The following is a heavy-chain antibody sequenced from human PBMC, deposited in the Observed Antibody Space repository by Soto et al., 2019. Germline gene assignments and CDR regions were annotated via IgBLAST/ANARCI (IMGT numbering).Heavy chain of an antibody. J-gene: IGHJ6*02. D-gene: IGHD5-12*01. Sequence: SETLSLTCTVSGGSISSGDDYWSWIRQPPGKGLEWIGYIYYSGSTYYNPSLKSRVTISVDTSKNQFSLKLSSVTAADTAVYYCARGGIVATIRNIYYYYGMDVWGQGTTVTVSS. CDR2: IYYSGST. V-gene: IGHV4-30-4*01. CDR3: ARGGIVATIRNIYYYYGMDV. CDR1: GGSISSGDDY.